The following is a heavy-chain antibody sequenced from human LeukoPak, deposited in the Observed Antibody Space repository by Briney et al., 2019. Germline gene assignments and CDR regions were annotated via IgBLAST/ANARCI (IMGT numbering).Heavy chain of an antibody. CDR2: IYTSGDT. D-gene: IGHD6-13*01. J-gene: IGHJ4*02. CDR1: GGSISTYY. CDR3: ARGHIAVAGSDC. V-gene: IGHV4-4*07. Sequence: TSETLSLTCTVSGGSISTYYWSWIRQPAGKGLEWIGRIYTSGDTNYNLSLKSRVTMSIATSKNQFSLNLSSVTAADTAMYYCARGHIAVAGSDCWGQGILITVSS.